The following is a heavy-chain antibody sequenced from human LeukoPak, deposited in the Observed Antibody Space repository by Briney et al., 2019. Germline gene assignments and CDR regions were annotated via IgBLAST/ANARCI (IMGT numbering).Heavy chain of an antibody. CDR2: INWNGGST. V-gene: IGHV3-20*04. D-gene: IGHD2-15*01. CDR1: GFTFDDYG. CDR3: AREMVGAASDAFDI. J-gene: IGHJ3*02. Sequence: GGSLRLSCAASGFTFDDYGMSWVRQAPGKGLEWVSGINWNGGSTGYAGSVKGRFTISRDNAKNSLYLQMNSLRAEDTALYYCAREMVGAASDAFDIWGQGTMVTVSS.